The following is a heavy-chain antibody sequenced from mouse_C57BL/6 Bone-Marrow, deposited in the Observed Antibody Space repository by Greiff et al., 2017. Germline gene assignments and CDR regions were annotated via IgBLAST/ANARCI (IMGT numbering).Heavy chain of an antibody. CDR3: ARVAWFAY. V-gene: IGHV3-6*01. Sequence: DVKLQESGPGLVKPSQSLSLTCSVTGYSITSGYYWNWIRQFPGNKLEWMGYISYDGSNNYNPSLKNRISITRDTSKNQFFLKLNSVTTEDTATYYCARVAWFAYWGQGTLVTVSA. CDR1: GYSITSGYY. J-gene: IGHJ3*01. CDR2: ISYDGSN.